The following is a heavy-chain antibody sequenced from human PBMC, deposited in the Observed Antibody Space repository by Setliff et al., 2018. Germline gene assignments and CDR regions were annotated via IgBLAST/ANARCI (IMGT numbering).Heavy chain of an antibody. V-gene: IGHV1-18*01. D-gene: IGHD6-19*01. J-gene: IGHJ4*02. CDR3: VRSSAPQVVLAADFDF. Sequence: ASVKVSCKTSGFGFTTFGFSWVRQAPGQGLEWLGSISPYSGNTNYPQWLQDRVTMIIDTSATTVYMELQSLRSDDTAVYYCVRSSAPQVVLAADFDFWGQGTPVTVSS. CDR1: GFGFTTFG. CDR2: ISPYSGNT.